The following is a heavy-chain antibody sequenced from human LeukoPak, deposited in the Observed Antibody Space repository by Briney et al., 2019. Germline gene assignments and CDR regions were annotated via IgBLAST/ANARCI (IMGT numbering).Heavy chain of an antibody. CDR2: NSGSGGST. CDR1: GFAFSSYA. J-gene: IGHJ4*02. D-gene: IGHD4-11*01. Sequence: GGSLRLSCAASGFAFSSYAMSWVRQAPGKGLEWVSANSGSGGSTYYADSVKGRFTISRDNSKNTLYLQMNSLRAEDTAVYYCAKLRADDYRTSPEYYFDYWGQGTLVTVSS. V-gene: IGHV3-23*01. CDR3: AKLRADDYRTSPEYYFDY.